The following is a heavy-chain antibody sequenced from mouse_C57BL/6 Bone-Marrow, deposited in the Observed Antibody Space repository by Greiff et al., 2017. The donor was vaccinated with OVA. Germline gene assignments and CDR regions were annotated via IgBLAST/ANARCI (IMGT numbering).Heavy chain of an antibody. D-gene: IGHD2-2*01. J-gene: IGHJ4*01. CDR2: IHPNSGST. V-gene: IGHV1-64*01. CDR1: GYTFTSYW. Sequence: QVQLQQPGAELVKPGASVKLSCKASGYTFTSYWMHWVKQRPGQGLEWIGMIHPNSGSTNYNEKFKSKATLTVDKSSSTAYMQLSSLTSEDSAVYYCALWLRRAFYAMDYWGQGTSVTVSS. CDR3: ALWLRRAFYAMDY.